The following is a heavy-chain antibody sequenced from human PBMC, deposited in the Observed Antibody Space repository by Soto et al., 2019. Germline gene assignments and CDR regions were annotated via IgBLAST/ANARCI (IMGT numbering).Heavy chain of an antibody. D-gene: IGHD6-19*01. J-gene: IGHJ5*02. CDR1: GYTFTSYD. V-gene: IGHV1-8*01. CDR2: MNPSTGNT. Sequence: QVQLVQSGAEVKKPGASVKVSCKASGYTFTSYDIIWVRQATGQGLEWMGWMNPSTGNTDSAEKFQGRLTMTRNTSIRTVYMELSSLSFEDTAVYYCARGRIIVAGGVDPWGQGTLVTVSS. CDR3: ARGRIIVAGGVDP.